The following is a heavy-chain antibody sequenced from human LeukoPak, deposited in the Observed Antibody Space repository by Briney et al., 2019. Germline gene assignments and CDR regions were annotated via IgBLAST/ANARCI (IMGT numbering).Heavy chain of an antibody. V-gene: IGHV3-7*01. J-gene: IGHJ4*02. Sequence: GGSLRLSCAASRFTLSNYWVSWVRQAPGKGLEWVANIKQDGSETYYVDSVKGRFTVSRDNAKNSLSLQMNSLRAEDTAVYYCARQRGSGCLDYWGQGTLVTVSS. D-gene: IGHD6-19*01. CDR2: IKQDGSET. CDR3: ARQRGSGCLDY. CDR1: RFTLSNYW.